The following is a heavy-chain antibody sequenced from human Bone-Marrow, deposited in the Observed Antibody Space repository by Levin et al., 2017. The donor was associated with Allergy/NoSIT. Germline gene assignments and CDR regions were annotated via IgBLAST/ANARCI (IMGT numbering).Heavy chain of an antibody. CDR3: TSPMIVVVTKLGVESDY. Sequence: KVSCAASGFTFSGSAMHWVRQASGKGLEWVGRIRSKANSYATAYAASVKGRFTISRDDSKNTAYLQMNSLKTEDTAVYYCTSPMIVVVTKLGVESDYWGQGTLVTVSS. J-gene: IGHJ4*02. V-gene: IGHV3-73*01. D-gene: IGHD3-22*01. CDR1: GFTFSGSA. CDR2: IRSKANSYAT.